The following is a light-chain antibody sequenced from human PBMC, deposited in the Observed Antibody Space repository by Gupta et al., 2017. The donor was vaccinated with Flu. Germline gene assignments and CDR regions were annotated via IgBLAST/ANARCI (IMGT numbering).Light chain of an antibody. Sequence: QSVLIQPPSVSGAPRRRVTISCSGSDSNIANQPVNWYQQFPGKAPKVLIHSDDLLPSGVSDRFSGSKSGTSASLAISGLQSEDEADYYCAAWDDSLDVYVFGSETKVTVL. CDR3: AAWDDSLDVYV. J-gene: IGLJ1*01. CDR1: DSNIANQP. CDR2: SDD. V-gene: IGLV1-36*01.